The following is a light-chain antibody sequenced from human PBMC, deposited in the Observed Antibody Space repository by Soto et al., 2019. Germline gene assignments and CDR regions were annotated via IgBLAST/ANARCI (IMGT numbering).Light chain of an antibody. CDR2: LGS. J-gene: IGKJ3*01. Sequence: DIVMTQSPLSLPVTPGEPASISCRSSQSLLHSNGYKYLDWYLRKPGQSPQLLIYLGSNRASGVPDRFSGSGSGTDFTLKISRVEAEDVGVYYCMQALQTPFTVGPGTKVDSK. CDR3: MQALQTPFT. V-gene: IGKV2-28*01. CDR1: QSLLHSNGYKY.